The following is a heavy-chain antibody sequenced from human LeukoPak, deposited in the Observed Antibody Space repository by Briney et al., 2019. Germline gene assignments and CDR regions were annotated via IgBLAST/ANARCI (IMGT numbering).Heavy chain of an antibody. V-gene: IGHV4-4*02. Sequence: SGTLSLTCAVAGGSLSSSNWGSGVRQPPGKGLEGIGEIYQSGSTNYNPSLKRRVTISVDTSTNQFSLKLSSVTAADTAVYFCARGPYSYDSSGAFDIWGQGTMVTVSS. J-gene: IGHJ3*02. D-gene: IGHD3-22*01. CDR1: GGSLSSSNW. CDR3: ARGPYSYDSSGAFDI. CDR2: IYQSGST.